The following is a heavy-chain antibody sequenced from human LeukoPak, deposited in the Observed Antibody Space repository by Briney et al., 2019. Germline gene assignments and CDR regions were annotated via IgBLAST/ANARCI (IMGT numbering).Heavy chain of an antibody. CDR3: ASHSSGYSK. V-gene: IGHV4-34*01. CDR1: GGSFSGYY. Sequence: SETLSLTCAVYGGSFSGYYWGWIRQPPGKGLEWIGEINHSGSTNYNPSLKSRVTISVDTSKNQFSLKLSSVTAADTAVYYCASHSSGYSKWGQGTLVTVSS. CDR2: INHSGST. J-gene: IGHJ4*02. D-gene: IGHD3-22*01.